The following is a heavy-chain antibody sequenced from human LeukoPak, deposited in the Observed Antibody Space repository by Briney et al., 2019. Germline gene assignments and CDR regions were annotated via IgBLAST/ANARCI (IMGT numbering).Heavy chain of an antibody. CDR3: TRDSRYSYGYFDY. J-gene: IGHJ4*02. Sequence: WGSLRLSCAASGFTFSSYVMNWVRQAPGKGLEWVSSISSTGTHKYYVDSVKGRFTISRDNAKNSLYLQMNILRAEDTAVYYCTRDSRYSYGYFDYWGQGTLVTVSS. CDR1: GFTFSSYV. D-gene: IGHD5-18*01. V-gene: IGHV3-21*01. CDR2: ISSTGTHK.